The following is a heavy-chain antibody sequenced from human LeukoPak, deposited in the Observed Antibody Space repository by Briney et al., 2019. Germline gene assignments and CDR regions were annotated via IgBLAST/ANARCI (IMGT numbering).Heavy chain of an antibody. CDR3: ARGVGPYSNYFDY. CDR2: INPNSGGT. Sequence: ALVKVSCKASGYTFTGYYMHWVRQAPGQGLEWMGWINPNSGGTNYAQKFQGRVTITRNTSISTAYMELSSLRSEDTAVYYCARGVGPYSNYFDYWGQGTLVTVSS. J-gene: IGHJ4*02. V-gene: IGHV1-2*02. D-gene: IGHD1-26*01. CDR1: GYTFTGYY.